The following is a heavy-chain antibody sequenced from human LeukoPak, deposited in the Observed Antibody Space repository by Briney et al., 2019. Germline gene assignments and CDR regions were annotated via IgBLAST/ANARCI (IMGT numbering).Heavy chain of an antibody. V-gene: IGHV3-21*01. CDR3: ARGLRYFDWLFATFDY. D-gene: IGHD3-9*01. Sequence: PGGSLRLSCAASGFLFNSYAMTWVRQAPGKGLEWVSSISSSSSYIYYADSVKGRFTISRDNAKNSLYLQMNSLRAEDTAVYYCARGLRYFDWLFATFDYWGQGTLVTVSS. CDR1: GFLFNSYA. J-gene: IGHJ4*02. CDR2: ISSSSSYI.